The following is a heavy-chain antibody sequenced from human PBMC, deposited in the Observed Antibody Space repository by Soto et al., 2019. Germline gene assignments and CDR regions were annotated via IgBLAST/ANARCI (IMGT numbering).Heavy chain of an antibody. CDR3: VGESAAAGTGPGDV. V-gene: IGHV1-58*02. J-gene: IGHJ6*04. CDR2: IVVDSGNT. Sequence: GASVKVSCKAFGFIFRSSAMQWVRQARGQRLEWIGWIVVDSGNTNYAQKFQERVTITRDMCTTTAYMELSSLRSEDTAVYYCVGESAAAGTGPGDVWGKGTTVTVSS. D-gene: IGHD6-13*01. CDR1: GFIFRSSA.